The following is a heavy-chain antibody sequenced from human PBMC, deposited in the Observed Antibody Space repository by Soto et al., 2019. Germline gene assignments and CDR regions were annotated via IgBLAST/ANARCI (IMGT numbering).Heavy chain of an antibody. CDR3: AAWWSGAFDI. Sequence: GGSLRLSCAASGFTVSSNYMSWVRQAPGKGLEWVSVIYSGGSTCYADSVKGRLTISRDNSKNTLYLQMNSLRAEDTAVYYCAAWWSGAFDIWGQGTMVTVSS. CDR2: IYSGGST. V-gene: IGHV3-53*01. D-gene: IGHD2-15*01. J-gene: IGHJ3*02. CDR1: GFTVSSNY.